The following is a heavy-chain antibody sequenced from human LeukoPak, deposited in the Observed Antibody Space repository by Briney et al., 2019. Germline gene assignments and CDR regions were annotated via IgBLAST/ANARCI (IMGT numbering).Heavy chain of an antibody. J-gene: IGHJ4*02. CDR2: IQGDGSNT. CDR1: GFTVSSNY. V-gene: IGHV3-74*01. CDR3: SRGTSAGGPISPFDF. D-gene: IGHD4-23*01. Sequence: GGSLRLSCAASGFTVSSNYMSWVRQAPGKGLVWVSRIQGDGSNTNYADSVKGRFSISRDNAKNTVYLQMTSLWAEDTGTYYCSRGTSAGGPISPFDFWGQGTVVTVSS.